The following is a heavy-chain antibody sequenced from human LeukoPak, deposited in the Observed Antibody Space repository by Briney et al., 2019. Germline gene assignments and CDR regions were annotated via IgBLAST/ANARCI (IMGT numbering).Heavy chain of an antibody. CDR3: ARKYSSTWYDALDI. CDR1: GDTVSSNSAA. D-gene: IGHD2/OR15-2a*01. Sequence: SQTLSLTCAISGDTVSSNSAAWNWIRQSPSRGLEWLGRTYYRSKWYTDYAISVKGRITINPDTSKNQFSLQLNSVTPDDTAVYYCARKYSSTWYDALDIWGQGTMVTVSS. V-gene: IGHV6-1*01. J-gene: IGHJ3*02. CDR2: TYYRSKWYT.